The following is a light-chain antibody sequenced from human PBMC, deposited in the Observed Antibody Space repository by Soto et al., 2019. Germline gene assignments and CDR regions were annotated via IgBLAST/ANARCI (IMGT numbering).Light chain of an antibody. J-gene: IGLJ1*01. CDR3: AAWDDILNGYV. V-gene: IGLV1-44*01. CDR2: SNY. Sequence: QSVLTQPPSASGTPGQRVTISCSSSSSNIESNTVTWYQQLPGTAPKLVIYSNYDRPSGVPDRFSGSTSGTSASLVIRGLQSEDEADYYCAAWDDILNGYVFGGGTKVTVL. CDR1: SSNIESNT.